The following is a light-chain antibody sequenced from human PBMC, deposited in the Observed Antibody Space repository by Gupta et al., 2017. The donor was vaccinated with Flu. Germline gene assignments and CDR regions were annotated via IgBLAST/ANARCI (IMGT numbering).Light chain of an antibody. J-gene: IGKJ4*01. CDR1: QSVSGSY. CDR2: GAS. Sequence: EIVLTPVPGTLSLSPGERAALPCRASQSVSGSYFAWYQQKPGQAPRLLIYGASSRATGIPDRFSGSGSGTDFTLTISRLEPDDFAVYYCHHYGSSPLTFGGGTKVEIE. CDR3: HHYGSSPLT. V-gene: IGKV3-20*01.